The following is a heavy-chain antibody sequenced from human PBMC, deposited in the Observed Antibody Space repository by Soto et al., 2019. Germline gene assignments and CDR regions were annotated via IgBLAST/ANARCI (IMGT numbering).Heavy chain of an antibody. Sequence: QVQLVQSGAEVKKPGASVKVSCKASGYTFTGYPLHWVRQAPGQRLEWMGWINTAIGNTKYSLKFQGRVTITRDTSASTAYMELSSLRSEDTAVYYCASFSFGSGATSYWGQGTLVTVSS. J-gene: IGHJ4*02. CDR2: INTAIGNT. CDR1: GYTFTGYP. V-gene: IGHV1-3*04. D-gene: IGHD1-26*01. CDR3: ASFSFGSGATSY.